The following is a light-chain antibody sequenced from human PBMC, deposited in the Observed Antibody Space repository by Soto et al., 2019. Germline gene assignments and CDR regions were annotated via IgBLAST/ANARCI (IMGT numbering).Light chain of an antibody. CDR1: QSIESW. Sequence: DIQMTQSPSTLSASVEDRVTITCRASQSIESWLAWYQQKPGKAPKLLLHKASSLQSGVPSRFTGSASGTEFTLTISSLQPDDFATYYCQQYNAWPLTFGGGTKVEIK. J-gene: IGKJ4*01. CDR3: QQYNAWPLT. V-gene: IGKV1-5*03. CDR2: KAS.